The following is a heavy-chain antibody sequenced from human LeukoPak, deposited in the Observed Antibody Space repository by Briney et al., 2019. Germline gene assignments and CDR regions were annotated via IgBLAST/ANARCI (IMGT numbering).Heavy chain of an antibody. V-gene: IGHV4-4*07. CDR1: GGSISSYY. D-gene: IGHD2-8*01. CDR2: IYTSGNT. CDR3: AREPYCTNGVCSAY. Sequence: SETLSLTCTVSGGSISSYYWSWIRQPAGKGLEWIGRIYTSGNTNYNPSLRSRVTMSVDTSKNQFSLKLSSVTAADTAVYYCAREPYCTNGVCSAYWGRGTLVTVSS. J-gene: IGHJ4*02.